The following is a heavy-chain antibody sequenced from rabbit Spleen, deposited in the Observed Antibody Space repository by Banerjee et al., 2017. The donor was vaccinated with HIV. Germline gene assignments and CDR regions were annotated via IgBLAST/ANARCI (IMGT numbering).Heavy chain of an antibody. Sequence: QEQLVESGGGLVQPEGSLTLTCKTSGFDFSSVAMCWVRQAPGKGPEWIACIGGGSSGSTWYASWAKGRFTISKTSSTTVTLRMTSLTVADTATYFCARGVASSGDGYDLWGPGTLVTVS. V-gene: IGHV1S45*01. J-gene: IGHJ6*01. D-gene: IGHD1-1*01. CDR2: IGGGSSGST. CDR1: GFDFSSVA. CDR3: ARGVASSGDGYDL.